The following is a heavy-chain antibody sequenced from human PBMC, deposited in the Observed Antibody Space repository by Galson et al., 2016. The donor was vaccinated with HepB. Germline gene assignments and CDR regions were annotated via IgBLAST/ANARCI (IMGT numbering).Heavy chain of an antibody. Sequence: SLRLSCAAAGFTFSNYWMSWVRQAPGKGLEWVANIKDDGSEKYYVDSVKGRFTISRDNAENSLYLQMNSLRAGDTALYYCGRHTSRQPDDYWGQGTLVTVSS. V-gene: IGHV3-7*05. CDR1: GFTFSNYW. D-gene: IGHD1-14*01. CDR3: GRHTSRQPDDY. CDR2: IKDDGSEK. J-gene: IGHJ4*02.